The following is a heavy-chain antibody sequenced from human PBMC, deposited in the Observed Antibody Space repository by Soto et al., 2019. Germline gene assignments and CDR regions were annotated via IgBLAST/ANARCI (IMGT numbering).Heavy chain of an antibody. J-gene: IGHJ6*02. V-gene: IGHV3-64D*08. D-gene: IGHD4-17*01. CDR2: ISHNGGRT. CDR1: GFTFSYYA. CDR3: VKDTGRTVTEVTMYV. Sequence: EVELVESGGGLVQPGGSLRLSCSASGFTFSYYAMHWVRQAPGKGLEYVSGISHNGGRTNSADSVKGRFTISRDHSKNTLYLQMSGLRAEDTAVYYCVKDTGRTVTEVTMYVWGQGTTVTVSS.